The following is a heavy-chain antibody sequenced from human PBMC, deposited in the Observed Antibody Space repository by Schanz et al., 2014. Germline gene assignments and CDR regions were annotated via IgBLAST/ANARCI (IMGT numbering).Heavy chain of an antibody. J-gene: IGHJ4*02. CDR1: EFTFSTDA. CDR3: ARDYGSWAIDY. CDR2: ISASGGDT. Sequence: EVQLVESGGGLVQPGGSLRLSCAASEFTFSTDAMSWVRQAPGKGLEWLSVISASGGDTYYADSVKGRFTISRDNSKNTLYLQMNSLRAEDTAVYYCARDYGSWAIDYWGRGTLVSVSS. V-gene: IGHV3-23*04. D-gene: IGHD6-13*01.